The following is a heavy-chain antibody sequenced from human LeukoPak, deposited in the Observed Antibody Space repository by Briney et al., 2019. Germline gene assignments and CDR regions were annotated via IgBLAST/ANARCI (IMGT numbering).Heavy chain of an antibody. J-gene: IGHJ6*03. CDR2: ISYSGST. CDR1: GGSISSYY. V-gene: IGHV4-59*12. Sequence: SETLSLTCTVSGGSISSYYWSWIRQPAGKGLEWIGYISYSGSTNYNPSLKSRVTISVDTSKNQFSLKLSSVTAADTAVYYCARRRPRGVHYYGSGTNYYYYMDVWGKGTTVTISS. D-gene: IGHD3-10*01. CDR3: ARRRPRGVHYYGSGTNYYYYMDV.